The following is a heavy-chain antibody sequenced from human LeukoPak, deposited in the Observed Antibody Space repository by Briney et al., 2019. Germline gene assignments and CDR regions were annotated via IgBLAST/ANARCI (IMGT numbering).Heavy chain of an antibody. J-gene: IGHJ4*02. CDR2: IYYSGST. V-gene: IGHV4-61*01. Sequence: SETLSLTCTVSGGSISSSSYYWSWIRQPPGKGLEWIGYIYYSGSTNYNPSLKSRVTISVDTSKNQFSLKLSSVTAADTAVYYCARGRRERPDYWGQGTLVTVSS. CDR3: ARGRRERPDY. D-gene: IGHD1-26*01. CDR1: GGSISSSSYY.